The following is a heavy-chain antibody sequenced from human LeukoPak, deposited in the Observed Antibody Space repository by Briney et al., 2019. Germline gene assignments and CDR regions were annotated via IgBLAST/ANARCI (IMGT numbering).Heavy chain of an antibody. CDR2: IKQDGSEK. CDR3: ARASLYCSSTSCYGPHDAFDI. CDR1: GFTFSSYW. D-gene: IGHD2-2*01. V-gene: IGHV3-7*01. J-gene: IGHJ3*02. Sequence: GGSLRLSCAASGFTFSSYWMSWVRQAPGKGLEWVANIKQDGSEKYYVDSVKGRFTISRDNAKNSLYLQMNSLRAEDTAVYYCARASLYCSSTSCYGPHDAFDIWGQGTMVIVSS.